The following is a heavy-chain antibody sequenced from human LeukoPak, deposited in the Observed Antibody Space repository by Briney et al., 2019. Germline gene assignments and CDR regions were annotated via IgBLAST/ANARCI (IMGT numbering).Heavy chain of an antibody. CDR3: AGGSYDSSGYYYVHAFDI. CDR1: GGSISSYY. J-gene: IGHJ3*02. D-gene: IGHD3-22*01. CDR2: IYYSGST. V-gene: IGHV4-59*01. Sequence: SETLSLTCTVSGGSISSYYWSWIRQPPGKGLEWIGYIYYSGSTNYDPSLKSRVTISVDTSKNQFSLKLSSVTAADTAVYYCAGGSYDSSGYYYVHAFDIWGQGTMVTVSS.